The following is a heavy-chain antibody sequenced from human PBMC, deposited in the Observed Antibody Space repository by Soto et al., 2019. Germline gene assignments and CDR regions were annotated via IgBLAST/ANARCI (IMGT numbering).Heavy chain of an antibody. J-gene: IGHJ5*02. CDR1: SGSISSYY. CDR3: ARGFFSFGSGYYGSGSYNWFDP. D-gene: IGHD3-10*01. V-gene: IGHV4-34*01. Sequence: PSETLSLTCTVSSGSISSYYWSWIRQPPGKGLEWIGEINHSGSTNYNPSLKSRVTISVDTSKNQFSLKLSSVTAADTAVYYCARGFFSFGSGYYGSGSYNWFDPWGQGTLVTVSS. CDR2: INHSGST.